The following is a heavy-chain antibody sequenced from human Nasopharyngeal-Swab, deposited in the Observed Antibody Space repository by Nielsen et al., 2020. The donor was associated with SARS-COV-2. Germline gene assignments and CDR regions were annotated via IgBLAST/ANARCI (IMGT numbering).Heavy chain of an antibody. CDR2: ISYSGTT. Sequence: SETLSLSCTVSGASISTYYWSWIRQSPGTGLESIGCISYSGTTNYNPSLKNRVTISVDTSNNHLSLKMSSVTAADTAVYYCARGRYERIARSRLDYWGQGTLVTVSS. CDR1: GASISTYY. CDR3: ARGRYERIARSRLDY. V-gene: IGHV4-59*12. J-gene: IGHJ4*02. D-gene: IGHD5-12*01.